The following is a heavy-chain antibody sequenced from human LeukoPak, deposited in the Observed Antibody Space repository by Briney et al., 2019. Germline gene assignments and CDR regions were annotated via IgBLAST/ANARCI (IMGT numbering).Heavy chain of an antibody. Sequence: SETLSLTCAVSGGSISSYYWSWIRQPPGEGLEWIGYIYYSGSTNYNPSLKSRVTISVDTSKNQFSLKLSSVTAADTAVYYCARVRGSAEFHYMDVWGKGTTVTVSS. CDR3: ARVRGSAEFHYMDV. J-gene: IGHJ6*03. CDR1: GGSISSYY. V-gene: IGHV4-59*01. D-gene: IGHD2-15*01. CDR2: IYYSGST.